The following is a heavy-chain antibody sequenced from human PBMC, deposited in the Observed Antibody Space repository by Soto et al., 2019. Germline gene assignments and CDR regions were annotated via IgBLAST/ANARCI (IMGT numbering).Heavy chain of an antibody. Sequence: VGSLRLSCVRSGFTFSNFWLGWVRQAPGKGLEWVAKIHRDGSDPLYVDSGRGRFTVSRYNAKKSVLLQMDTLREEDTAVSYCVPGWGSLSPDCWGQGALVTVSS. CDR2: IHRDGSDP. CDR3: VPGWGSLSPDC. D-gene: IGHD7-27*01. J-gene: IGHJ4*02. V-gene: IGHV3-7*03. CDR1: GFTFSNFW.